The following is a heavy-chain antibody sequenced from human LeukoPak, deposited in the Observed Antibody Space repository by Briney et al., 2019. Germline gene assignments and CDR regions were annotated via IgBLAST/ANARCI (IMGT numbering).Heavy chain of an antibody. V-gene: IGHV3-23*01. D-gene: IGHD3-9*01. J-gene: IGHJ4*02. CDR2: ISGSGGST. CDR1: GFTFNSYA. Sequence: GGSLRLSCAASGFTFNSYAMSWVRQAPGKGLEWVSAISGSGGSTYYADSVKGRFTISRDNSKNTLYLQMNSLRAEDTAVYFCARGLRYFDWLSPFDYWGQGTLVAVSS. CDR3: ARGLRYFDWLSPFDY.